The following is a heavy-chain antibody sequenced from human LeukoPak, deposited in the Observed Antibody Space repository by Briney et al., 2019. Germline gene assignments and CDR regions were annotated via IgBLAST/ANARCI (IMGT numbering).Heavy chain of an antibody. J-gene: IGHJ5*02. CDR1: GGSISSHY. D-gene: IGHD6-6*01. CDR2: IYYSGST. CDR3: ARDTGYSSSSSWFDP. V-gene: IGHV4-59*11. Sequence: SETLSFTCTVSGGSISSHYWSWIRQPPGKGLEWIGYIYYSGSTNYNPSLKSRVTISVDTSKNQFSLKLSSVAAADTAVYYCARDTGYSSSSSWFDPWGQGTLVTVSS.